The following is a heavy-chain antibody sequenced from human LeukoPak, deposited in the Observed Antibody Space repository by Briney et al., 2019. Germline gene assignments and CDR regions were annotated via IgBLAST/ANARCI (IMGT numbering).Heavy chain of an antibody. Sequence: ASVTVSCKASGYTFTSYGISWVRQAPGQGLEWMGWISAYNGNTNYAQKLQGRVTMTTDTSTSTAYMELRSLRSDDTAVYYCARDRTLYYYDSSGDLYGMDVWGQGTTVTVSS. CDR3: ARDRTLYYYDSSGDLYGMDV. J-gene: IGHJ6*02. CDR1: GYTFTSYG. CDR2: ISAYNGNT. D-gene: IGHD3-22*01. V-gene: IGHV1-18*01.